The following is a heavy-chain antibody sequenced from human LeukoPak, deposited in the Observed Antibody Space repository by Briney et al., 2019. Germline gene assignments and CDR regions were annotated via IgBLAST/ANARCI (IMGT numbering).Heavy chain of an antibody. CDR3: ARHGTPGIAAAVNY. CDR1: GGSIKSGDSY. CDR2: IYHSGST. V-gene: IGHV4-30-4*08. D-gene: IGHD6-13*01. J-gene: IGHJ4*02. Sequence: SETLSLTCSVSGGSIKSGDSYWSWIRQPPGKGLEWIGYIYHSGSTYYNPSLKSRVTISVDTSKNQFSLRLSSVTAADTARYYCARHGTPGIAAAVNYWGQGTLVTVSS.